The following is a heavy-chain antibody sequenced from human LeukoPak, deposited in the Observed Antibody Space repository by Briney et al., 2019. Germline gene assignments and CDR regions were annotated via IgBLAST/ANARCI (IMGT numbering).Heavy chain of an antibody. CDR2: IRTKANGGTT. D-gene: IGHD2-21*02. CDR1: GFTFGDYA. V-gene: IGHV3-49*04. CDR3: TRDVNIVVVTAHFDY. Sequence: GGSLRLSCTSSGFTFGDYAMSWVSQAPGKGLEWIGFIRTKANGGTTEYAASVKGRFTILRDDSKSIAYLQMNGLKTEDTAVYYCTRDVNIVVVTAHFDYWGQGTLVTVSS. J-gene: IGHJ4*02.